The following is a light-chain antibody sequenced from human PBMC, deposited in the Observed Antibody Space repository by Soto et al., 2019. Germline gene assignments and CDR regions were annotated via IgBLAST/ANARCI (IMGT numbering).Light chain of an antibody. CDR2: APS. CDR3: QQHYNAPFT. CDR1: QSIDTF. Sequence: DIQLTQSPSSLSASVGDRVSITYRASQSIDTFLIWYQQTPGKAPKVLMYAPSSLQTGVPSRFSGSGSGTDFTLTISGLEPEDFATYYCQQHYNAPFTFGQGTKLDIK. J-gene: IGKJ2*01. V-gene: IGKV1-39*01.